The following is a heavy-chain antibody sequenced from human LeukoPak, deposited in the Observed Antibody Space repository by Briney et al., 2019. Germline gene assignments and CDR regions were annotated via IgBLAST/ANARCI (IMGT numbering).Heavy chain of an antibody. CDR1: GFTFSSYS. D-gene: IGHD6-19*01. CDR3: AKGPLIEVAGTTWDY. CDR2: ISSSSSTI. Sequence: GGSLRLSCAASGFTFSSYSMNWVRQAPGKGLEWVSYISSSSSTIYYADPVKGRFTISRDNAKNSLYLQMNSLRVEDTAVYYCAKGPLIEVAGTTWDYWGQGTLVTVSS. V-gene: IGHV3-48*04. J-gene: IGHJ4*02.